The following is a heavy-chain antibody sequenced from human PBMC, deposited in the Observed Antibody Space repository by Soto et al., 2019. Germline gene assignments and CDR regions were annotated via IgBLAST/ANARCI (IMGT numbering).Heavy chain of an antibody. Sequence: EVLLLESGGGLVQPGGSLRLSGAASGFTFSSYAMTWVRQAPGKGLEWVSTISLSGGSTYYADSVEGRFTISRDNSKNTLFLQMNSLSAEDTAVYYCAKDFVRAFDVWGQGTMVTVSS. J-gene: IGHJ3*01. V-gene: IGHV3-23*01. CDR1: GFTFSSYA. CDR3: AKDFVRAFDV. CDR2: ISLSGGST.